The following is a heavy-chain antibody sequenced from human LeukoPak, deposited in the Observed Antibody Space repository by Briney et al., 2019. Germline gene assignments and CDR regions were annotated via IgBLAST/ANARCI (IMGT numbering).Heavy chain of an antibody. CDR1: GFTFSTYS. D-gene: IGHD2-15*01. V-gene: IGHV3-21*01. CDR2: ISTSSIYI. J-gene: IGHJ2*01. CDR3: ARDGLAAATLHWNFDL. Sequence: GESLRLSCAASGFTFSTYSMNWVRQAPGKGLEWVSSISTSSIYIYYADSVKGRFTISRDNAKNSLYLQMNSLRAEDTAVYYCARDGLAAATLHWNFDLWGRGTLVTVSS.